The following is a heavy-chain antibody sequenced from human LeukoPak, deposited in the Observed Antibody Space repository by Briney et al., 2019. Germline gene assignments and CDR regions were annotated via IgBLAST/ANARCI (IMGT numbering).Heavy chain of an antibody. D-gene: IGHD6-13*01. V-gene: IGHV4-39*01. CDR2: IYYSGST. CDR1: GGSISSSSYY. J-gene: IGHJ1*01. CDR3: ARQVAAAGFSTEYFQH. Sequence: SETLSLTCTVSGGSISSSSYYWGWIRQPPGKGLEWIGSIYYSGSTYYNPSLKSRVTISVDTSKNQFSLKLSSVTAADTAVYYCARQVAAAGFSTEYFQHWGQGTLVTVSS.